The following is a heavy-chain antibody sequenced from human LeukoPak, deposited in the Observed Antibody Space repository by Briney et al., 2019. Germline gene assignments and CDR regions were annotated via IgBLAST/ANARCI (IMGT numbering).Heavy chain of an antibody. V-gene: IGHV1-69*13. D-gene: IGHD5-18*01. CDR2: IIPIFGTA. J-gene: IGHJ4*02. CDR1: GGTFSSYA. CDR3: AGEVDTAMKY. Sequence: GASVKVSCKASGGTFSSYAISWARQAPGQGLEWMGGIIPIFGTANYAQKFQGRVTITADESTSTAYMELSSLRSEDTAVYYCAGEVDTAMKYWGQGTLVTVSS.